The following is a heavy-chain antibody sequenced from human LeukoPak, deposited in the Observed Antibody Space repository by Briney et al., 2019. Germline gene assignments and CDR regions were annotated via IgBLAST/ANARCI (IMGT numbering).Heavy chain of an antibody. CDR2: INAGNGNT. V-gene: IGHV1-3*01. CDR3: ARDSGSCTSCPDPWFDP. CDR1: GYTFTSYA. Sequence: ASVKVSCKASGYTFTSYAMHWVRQAPGQRLEWMGWINAGNGNTKYSQKFQGRVTITRDTSASTAYMELSSLRSEDTAVYYCARDSGSCTSCPDPWFDPWGQGTLVTVSS. J-gene: IGHJ5*02. D-gene: IGHD2-2*01.